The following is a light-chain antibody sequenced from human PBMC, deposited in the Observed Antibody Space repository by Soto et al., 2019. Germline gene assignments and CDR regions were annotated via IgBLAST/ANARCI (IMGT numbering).Light chain of an antibody. CDR1: QSVSSY. CDR3: QHRTNWPPT. J-gene: IGKJ5*01. CDR2: DAS. Sequence: EIVLTQYPAAQSLSPGERATLSSRASQSVSSYLGWYQQKPGQAPRLPIYDASNRAPGIPARFSGSGSGTDFTLTISSLEPEDFAVYYCQHRTNWPPTFGQGTRLEIK. V-gene: IGKV3-11*01.